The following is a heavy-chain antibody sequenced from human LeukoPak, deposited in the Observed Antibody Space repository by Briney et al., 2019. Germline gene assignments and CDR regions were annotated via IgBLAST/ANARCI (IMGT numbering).Heavy chain of an antibody. CDR2: VSYSGNT. D-gene: IGHD3-10*01. J-gene: IGHJ3*02. V-gene: IGHV4-59*08. CDR3: ARRNYYGSGSFVLWAFDI. CDR1: GGSITSGY. Sequence: ASETLSLTCTVSGGSITSGYWSWLRQPPGKGLEWIGFVSYSGNTNSNPSLKSRVTISLHTSKTQFSLKLNSVTAADTAVYYCARRNYYGSGSFVLWAFDIWGQGTMVTVSS.